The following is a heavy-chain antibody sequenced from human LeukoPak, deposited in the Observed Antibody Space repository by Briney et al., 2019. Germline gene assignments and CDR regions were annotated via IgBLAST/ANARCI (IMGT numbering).Heavy chain of an antibody. CDR2: IKNDGAVK. J-gene: IGHJ4*02. CDR3: AKDSYSKGDF. CDR1: GFTFSYHR. V-gene: IGHV3-7*01. Sequence: GGSLRLSCAASGFTFSYHRMTWVRQAPGKGLEWVANIKNDGAVKNYVDSVKGRFTISRDNAKNSLYLQMNSLRAEDTAVYYCAKDSYSKGDFWGQGVLVTVSS. D-gene: IGHD6-13*01.